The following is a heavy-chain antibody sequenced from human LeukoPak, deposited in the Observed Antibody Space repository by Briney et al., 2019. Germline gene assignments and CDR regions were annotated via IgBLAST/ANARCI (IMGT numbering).Heavy chain of an antibody. CDR1: GFTFSSCG. V-gene: IGHV3-23*01. J-gene: IGHJ4*02. Sequence: GGSLRLSCAASGFTFSSCGMSWVRQAPRKGLEWVSGISGSGGSTYYADSVKGRFTISRDNSKNTLYLQMNSLRAEDTAVYYCARGPSGYHNTGGQGTLVTVSS. CDR3: ARGPSGYHNT. CDR2: ISGSGGST. D-gene: IGHD5-12*01.